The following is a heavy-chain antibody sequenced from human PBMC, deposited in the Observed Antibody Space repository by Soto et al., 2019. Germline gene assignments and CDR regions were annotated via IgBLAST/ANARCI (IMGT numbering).Heavy chain of an antibody. CDR1: GGSVSNSDYY. CDR2: VYYRGRS. CDR3: VSQRTSVLTQAYFDY. J-gene: IGHJ4*02. Sequence: PXGTLSLTCTVSGGSVSNSDYYGGWIRQSPGKGLEWIGSVYYRGRSYSKSSVKSRVTISVDTSKNQFSLNLNSVTASDTAVYYCVSQRTSVLTQAYFDYWGPGALVTV. D-gene: IGHD2-8*01. V-gene: IGHV4-39*01.